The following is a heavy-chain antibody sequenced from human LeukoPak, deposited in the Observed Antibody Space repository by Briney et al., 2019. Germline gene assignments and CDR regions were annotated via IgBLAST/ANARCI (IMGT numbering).Heavy chain of an antibody. Sequence: PSETLSLTCTVSGGSISSGGYSWSWIRQPPGKGLEWVGYISQSGSTYYNPFLKSRVTISVDTSKNQFSLKLSSVTAADTAVYYCASDDFWSPEGAFDIWGQGTMVTVSS. V-gene: IGHV4-30-2*01. D-gene: IGHD3-3*01. J-gene: IGHJ3*02. CDR2: ISQSGST. CDR1: GGSISSGGYS. CDR3: ASDDFWSPEGAFDI.